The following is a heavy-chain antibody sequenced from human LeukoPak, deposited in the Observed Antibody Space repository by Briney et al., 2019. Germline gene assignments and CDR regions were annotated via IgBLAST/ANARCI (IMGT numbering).Heavy chain of an antibody. CDR3: ARGCQYQLLIYFYYYMDV. J-gene: IGHJ6*03. Sequence: ASVKVSCKTSGYTFTSYDINWVRQATGQGIEWMVWISAYNGNTNYAQKLQGRVTMTTDTSTSTAYMELRSLRSDDTAVYYCARGCQYQLLIYFYYYMDVWGKGTTVTVSS. V-gene: IGHV1-18*01. D-gene: IGHD2-2*01. CDR1: GYTFTSYD. CDR2: ISAYNGNT.